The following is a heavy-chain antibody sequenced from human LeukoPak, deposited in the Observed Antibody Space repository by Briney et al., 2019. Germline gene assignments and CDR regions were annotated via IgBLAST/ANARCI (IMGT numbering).Heavy chain of an antibody. V-gene: IGHV4-39*07. Sequence: PSETLSLTCTVSGGSISSSSYYWGWIRQPPGKGLEWIGSIYYSGSTYYSPSLKSRVTISVDTSKNQFSLKLSSVTAADTAVYYCARDGLLIAAAATHAFDIWGQGTMVTVSS. CDR1: GGSISSSSYY. J-gene: IGHJ3*02. CDR2: IYYSGST. D-gene: IGHD6-13*01. CDR3: ARDGLLIAAAATHAFDI.